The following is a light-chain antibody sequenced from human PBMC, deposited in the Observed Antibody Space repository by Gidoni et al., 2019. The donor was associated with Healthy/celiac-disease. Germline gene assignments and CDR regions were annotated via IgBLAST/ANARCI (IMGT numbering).Light chain of an antibody. V-gene: IGKV3-20*01. J-gene: IGKJ4*01. CDR3: QQYGSSPRLT. CDR2: GAS. Sequence: TVLTQSPATLSLSPGERATLSYRASQSVSSSYLAWYQQKPGQAPRLLIYGASSRATGIPDRFSGSGSGTDFTLTISRLEPEDFAVYYCQQYGSSPRLTFGGGTKVEIK. CDR1: QSVSSSY.